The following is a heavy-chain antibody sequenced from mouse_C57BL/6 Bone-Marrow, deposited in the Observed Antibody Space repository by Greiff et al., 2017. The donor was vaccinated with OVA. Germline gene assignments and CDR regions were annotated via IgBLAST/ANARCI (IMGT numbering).Heavy chain of an antibody. D-gene: IGHD2-2*01. J-gene: IGHJ2*01. CDR2: IDPSDSYT. V-gene: IGHV1-50*01. Sequence: QVQLQQPGAELVKPGASVKLSCKASGYTFTSYWMQWVKQRPGQGLEWIGEIDPSDSYTNYNQKFKGKATLTVDTSSSTAYMQLSSLTSEDSEVYYGARSPYGYDAYWGQGTTLTVSS. CDR1: GYTFTSYW. CDR3: ARSPYGYDAY.